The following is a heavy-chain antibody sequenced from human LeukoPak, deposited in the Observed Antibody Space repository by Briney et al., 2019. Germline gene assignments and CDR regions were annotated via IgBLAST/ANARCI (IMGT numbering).Heavy chain of an antibody. CDR3: ASGYSGSYSPDAFDI. Sequence: SETLSLTSAVSGGSISSGGYSWSWIRQPPGKGLEWIGYIYHSGCTYYNPSLKSRVTISVDRSKNQFSLKLSSVTAADTAVYYCASGYSGSYSPDAFDIWGQGTMVTVSS. V-gene: IGHV4-30-2*01. D-gene: IGHD1-26*01. CDR1: GGSISSGGYS. CDR2: IYHSGCT. J-gene: IGHJ3*02.